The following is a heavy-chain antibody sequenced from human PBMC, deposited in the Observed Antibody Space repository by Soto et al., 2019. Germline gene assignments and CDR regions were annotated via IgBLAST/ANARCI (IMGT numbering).Heavy chain of an antibody. Sequence: SETLSLTCTVPAGSISSYYGSWIRPPPGKGPEWIRYIYYSGSPNYNPSLKIRVTISVDTSKNQFSLKLSSVTAADTAVYYCARLNSGFTAMVRWDYNYYGMDVWGQGTTVTVSS. J-gene: IGHJ6*02. CDR3: ARLNSGFTAMVRWDYNYYGMDV. CDR1: AGSISSYY. CDR2: IYYSGSP. D-gene: IGHD5-18*01. V-gene: IGHV4-59*01.